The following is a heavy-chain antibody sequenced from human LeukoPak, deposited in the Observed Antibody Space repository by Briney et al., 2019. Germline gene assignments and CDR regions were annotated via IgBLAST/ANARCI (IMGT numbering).Heavy chain of an antibody. V-gene: IGHV3-48*01. CDR3: ASLPVGVVVIRRDAFDI. D-gene: IGHD2-21*01. CDR1: GFTFSSYS. Sequence: GGSLRLSCAASGFTFSSYSMNWVRQAPGKGLEWVSYISSSSSSTIYYADSVKGRFTISRDNAKNSLYLQMNSLRAEDTAVYYCASLPVGVVVIRRDAFDIRGQGTMVTVPS. CDR2: ISSSSSSTI. J-gene: IGHJ3*02.